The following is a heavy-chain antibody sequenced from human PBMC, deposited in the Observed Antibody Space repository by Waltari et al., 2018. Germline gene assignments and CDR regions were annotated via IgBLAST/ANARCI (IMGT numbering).Heavy chain of an antibody. CDR1: GGSFSGYY. CDR2: INHSGST. CDR3: ARGSWCSGGSCYSRYYYYGMDV. Sequence: QVQLQQWGAGLLKPSETLSLTCAVYGGSFSGYYWSWIRQPPGKGLEWIGEINHSGSTNYNPSLKSRVTISVDTSKNQFSLKLSSVTAADTAVYYCARGSWCSGGSCYSRYYYYGMDVWGQGTTVTVSS. D-gene: IGHD2-15*01. J-gene: IGHJ6*02. V-gene: IGHV4-34*01.